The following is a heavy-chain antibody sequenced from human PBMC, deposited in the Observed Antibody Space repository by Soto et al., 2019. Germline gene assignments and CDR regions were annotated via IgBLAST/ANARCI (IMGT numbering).Heavy chain of an antibody. CDR3: ARDGFSGGSCLPFDP. J-gene: IGHJ5*02. V-gene: IGHV4-4*02. Sequence: QVQLQESGPGLVKPSGTLSLTCAVSGGSISSSNWWSWVRQPPGKGLECIGEIYHSGCTNYNPSLKSRATRSVDKSKNQFSLKLSSVTSADTAVYYCARDGFSGGSCLPFDPWCQGTLVTVSS. D-gene: IGHD2-15*01. CDR1: GGSISSSNW. CDR2: IYHSGCT.